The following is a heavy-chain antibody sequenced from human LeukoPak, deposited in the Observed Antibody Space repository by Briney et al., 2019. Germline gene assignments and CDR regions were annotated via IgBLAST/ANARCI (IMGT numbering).Heavy chain of an antibody. J-gene: IGHJ4*02. CDR3: ARAVPGFDS. Sequence: PGGSLRLSCAASGFTFSGYWMHWVRQVPGKGLEWVSGISWNSGSIGYADSVKGRFTISRDNAKNSVYLQMDSLRAEDTALYYCARAVPGFDSWGQGTLVTVSS. V-gene: IGHV3-9*01. CDR1: GFTFSGYW. CDR2: ISWNSGSI.